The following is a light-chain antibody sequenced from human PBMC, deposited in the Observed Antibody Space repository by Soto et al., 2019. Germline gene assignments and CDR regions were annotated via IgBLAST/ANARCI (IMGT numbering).Light chain of an antibody. CDR1: QSVSSNY. J-gene: IGKJ1*01. V-gene: IGKV3-20*01. Sequence: EIVLTQSPGTLSLSPGERATLSCRASQSVSSNYLAWYQRKPGQAPRLLIYGASSRATDIPNRFSGSGSGTDFTLTISRLEPEDFAVYFCQQYGGSPPTFGQGTKVHIK. CDR3: QQYGGSPPT. CDR2: GAS.